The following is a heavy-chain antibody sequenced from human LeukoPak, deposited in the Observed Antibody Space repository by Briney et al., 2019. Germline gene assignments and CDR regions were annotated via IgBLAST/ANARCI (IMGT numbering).Heavy chain of an antibody. CDR1: GGSISSSS. V-gene: IGHV3-21*01. J-gene: IGHJ4*02. CDR2: ISSSSSYI. Sequence: ETLSLTCIVSGGSISSSSHNWGWIRQPPGKGLEWVSSISSSSSYIYYADSVKGRFTISRDNAKNSLYLQMNSLRAEDTAVYYCARDLEGYSYGGFDYWGQGTLVTVSS. D-gene: IGHD5-18*01. CDR3: ARDLEGYSYGGFDY.